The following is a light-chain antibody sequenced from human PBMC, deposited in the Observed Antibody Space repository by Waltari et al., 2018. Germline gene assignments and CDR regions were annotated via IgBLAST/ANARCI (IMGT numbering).Light chain of an antibody. Sequence: SYVLTQPPSVSVAPGQTAGITCGGDNIGSKSVHWYQQKPGQAPVLVVYDDSDRPSGIPERFSGSNSGNTATLTSSRVEAGHEADYCCQVWDSSSDHRVFGGGTKLTVL. J-gene: IGLJ3*02. V-gene: IGLV3-21*02. CDR3: QVWDSSSDHRV. CDR1: NIGSKS. CDR2: DDS.